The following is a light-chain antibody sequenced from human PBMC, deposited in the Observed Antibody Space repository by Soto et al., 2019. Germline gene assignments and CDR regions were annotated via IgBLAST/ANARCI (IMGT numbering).Light chain of an antibody. J-gene: IGKJ2*01. CDR2: WAS. CDR1: QSVLYSSNNKNY. CDR3: QQYYGTLYT. V-gene: IGKV4-1*01. Sequence: IVMTQSPDSLARSLGERATINCKSSQSVLYSSNNKNYLAWYQQKPGQPPKLLIYWASTRESGVPDRFSGSGSGTDFPLTISSLQAEDVAVYYCQQYYGTLYTFGQGTKLEIK.